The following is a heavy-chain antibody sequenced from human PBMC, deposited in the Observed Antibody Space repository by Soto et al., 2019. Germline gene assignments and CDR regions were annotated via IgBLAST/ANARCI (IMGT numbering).Heavy chain of an antibody. CDR1: GGSFNGYS. Sequence: ASETLALTCPVSGGSFNGYSWNWIRQPPGKGLESIGYIFSSGTTKYNPSLKSRLIISIDMPKRQFSLKRTSVTADDTAVYYCVRGLPAGRFYVVDMWGQGTTDAVSS. CDR2: IFSSGTT. V-gene: IGHV4-59*01. CDR3: VRGLPAGRFYVVDM. J-gene: IGHJ6*02.